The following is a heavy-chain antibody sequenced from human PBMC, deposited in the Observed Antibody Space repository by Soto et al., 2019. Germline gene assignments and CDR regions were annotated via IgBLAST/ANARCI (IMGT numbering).Heavy chain of an antibody. CDR1: GFTFSGYW. D-gene: IGHD3-9*01. CDR2: IKKDGTEK. V-gene: IGHV3-7*03. Sequence: GGSLRLSCAASGFTFSGYWMTWFRQAPGKGLEWVADIKKDGTEKYYVDSVKGRFTISRDNDKKSVYLQMNGLTVEDTAVYRCARGPSYSDYSNDWFFDSWGQGALVTVS. CDR3: ARGPSYSDYSNDWFFDS. J-gene: IGHJ4*02.